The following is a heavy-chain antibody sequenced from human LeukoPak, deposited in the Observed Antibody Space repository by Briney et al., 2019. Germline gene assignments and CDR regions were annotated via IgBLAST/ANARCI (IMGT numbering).Heavy chain of an antibody. CDR2: IIPIFGTA. J-gene: IGHJ2*01. V-gene: IGHV1-69*05. D-gene: IGHD6-13*01. CDR1: GGTFSSYA. CDR3: ARSVELNTELIAASLWYFDL. Sequence: SVKVSCKASGGTFSSYAISWVRQAPGQGLEWMGRIIPIFGTANYAQKFQGRVTITTDESTSTAYMELSSLISEDTAVYYCARSVELNTELIAASLWYFDLWGRGTLVTVSS.